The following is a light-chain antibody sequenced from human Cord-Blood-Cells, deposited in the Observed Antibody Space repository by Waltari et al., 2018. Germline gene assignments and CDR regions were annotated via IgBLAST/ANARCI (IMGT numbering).Light chain of an antibody. CDR1: QRISSY. CDR3: QQLNSYPLT. Sequence: DIQLTQSPSFLSASVGDRDTITCRASQRISSYLAWYQQKPGKAPKLLIYAASTLQSGVPSRFSGSGSGTEFTLTISSLQPEDFATYYCQQLNSYPLTFGGGTKVEIK. CDR2: AAS. J-gene: IGKJ4*01. V-gene: IGKV1-9*01.